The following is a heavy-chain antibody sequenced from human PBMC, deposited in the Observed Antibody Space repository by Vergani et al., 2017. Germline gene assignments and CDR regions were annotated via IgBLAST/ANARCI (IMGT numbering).Heavy chain of an antibody. CDR3: AREGYDILTGYSVFDY. J-gene: IGHJ4*02. V-gene: IGHV4-39*07. CDR1: GGSITYGAFY. CDR2: IYYSENK. Sequence: QVQLQESGPGLVKPSQTLSLTCTVSGGSITYGAFYWGWIRQSPGKGLEWIGSIYYSENKFYNPSLESRVTLSIDTAKNQFSLKLSSVTAADTAVYYCAREGYDILTGYSVFDYWGQGTLVTVSS. D-gene: IGHD3-9*01.